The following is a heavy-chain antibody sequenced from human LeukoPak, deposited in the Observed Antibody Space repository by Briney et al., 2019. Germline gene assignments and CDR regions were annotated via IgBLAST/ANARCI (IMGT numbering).Heavy chain of an antibody. J-gene: IGHJ4*02. V-gene: IGHV3-74*01. CDR2: ISWNSGSI. D-gene: IGHD4-17*01. Sequence: GGSLRLSCAASGFSFSSYSMLWVRQAPGKGLEWVSGISWNSGSIGYADSVKGRFTISRDSAKNTLDLQMNSLRAEDTAVYYCARGGYGAYMGWGQGMLVTVSS. CDR3: ARGGYGAYMG. CDR1: GFSFSSYS.